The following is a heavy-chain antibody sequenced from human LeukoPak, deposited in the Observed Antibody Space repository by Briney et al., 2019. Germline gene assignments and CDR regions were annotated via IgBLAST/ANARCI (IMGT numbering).Heavy chain of an antibody. D-gene: IGHD2-15*01. J-gene: IGHJ4*02. CDR3: ARRYCSGGSCYPRHFDF. Sequence: SETLSLTCTVSGGSISSYYWSWIRQPPGKGLEWIGYIYYSGMTNYNPSLKSRVTMSVDTSKNQFSLNLNSATAADTAVYYCARRYCSGGSCYPRHFDFWGQGTMVTVSS. CDR1: GGSISSYY. CDR2: IYYSGMT. V-gene: IGHV4-59*08.